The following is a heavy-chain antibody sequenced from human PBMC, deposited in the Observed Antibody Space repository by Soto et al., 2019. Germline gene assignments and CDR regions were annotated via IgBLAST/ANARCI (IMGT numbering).Heavy chain of an antibody. V-gene: IGHV1-69*13. J-gene: IGHJ3*02. CDR3: AIDLSGYSSGWYVGYAFDI. Sequence: SVKVSCKASGGTFSSYAISWVRQAPGQGLEWMGGIIPIFGTANYAQKFQGRVTITADESTSTAYMELSSLRSEDTAVYYCAIDLSGYSSGWYVGYAFDIWGQGTMVTVSS. CDR1: GGTFSSYA. D-gene: IGHD6-19*01. CDR2: IIPIFGTA.